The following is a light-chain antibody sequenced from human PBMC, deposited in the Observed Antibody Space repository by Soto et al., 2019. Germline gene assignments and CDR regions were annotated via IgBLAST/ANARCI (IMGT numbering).Light chain of an antibody. CDR3: NSYAGSNNLGV. CDR1: SSDVGGYNY. Sequence: QSVLTQPPSASGSPGQSVTVSCTGTSSDVGGYNYVSWYQHHPGKAPKLIIYEVTKRPSGVPDRFSGSKSGNTASLTVSGLQAEDEADYYCNSYAGSNNLGVFGGGTRLTVL. CDR2: EVT. J-gene: IGLJ3*02. V-gene: IGLV2-8*01.